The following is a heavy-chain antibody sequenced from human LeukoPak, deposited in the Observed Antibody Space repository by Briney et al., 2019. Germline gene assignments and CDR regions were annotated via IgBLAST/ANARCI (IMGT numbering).Heavy chain of an antibody. CDR1: GGSISSSSYY. V-gene: IGHV4-39*01. D-gene: IGHD6-6*01. CDR2: TYYSGST. CDR3: ARHSSIAARNSLGIDY. Sequence: SETLSLTCTVSGGSISSSSYYWGWIRQPPGKGLEWIGGTYYSGSTYYNPSLKSRVTISVDTSKNQFSLKLSSVTAADTAVYYCARHSSIAARNSLGIDYWGQGTLVTVSS. J-gene: IGHJ4*02.